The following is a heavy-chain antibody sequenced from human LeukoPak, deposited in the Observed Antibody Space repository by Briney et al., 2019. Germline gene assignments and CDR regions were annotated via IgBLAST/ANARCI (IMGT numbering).Heavy chain of an antibody. D-gene: IGHD6-13*01. CDR3: AKGSTGSSSFFSRLGDAFDI. CDR2: ISGSGGST. CDR1: GFTFGSYA. J-gene: IGHJ3*02. V-gene: IGHV3-23*01. Sequence: GGSLRLSCAASGFTFGSYAMSWVRQAPGKGLEWVSAISGSGGSTYYADSVKGRFTISRDNSKNTLYLQMNSLRAEDTAVYYCAKGSTGSSSFFSRLGDAFDIWGQGTMVTVSS.